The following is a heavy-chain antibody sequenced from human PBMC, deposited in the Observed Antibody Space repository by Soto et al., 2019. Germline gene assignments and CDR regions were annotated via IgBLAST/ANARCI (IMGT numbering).Heavy chain of an antibody. V-gene: IGHV3-49*04. Sequence: SLRLSCVVSRFTFSNYAMTWVRPAPGKVIEWVGLIRSKAYDGTAEYAASVKGRFTISRDASKSIAYLQMNNLKTEDTAVYYCTRVAGYSGYEGVRYYYYGMDVWGQGITVTVSS. CDR3: TRVAGYSGYEGVRYYYYGMDV. CDR2: IRSKAYDGTA. CDR1: RFTFSNYA. J-gene: IGHJ6*02. D-gene: IGHD5-12*01.